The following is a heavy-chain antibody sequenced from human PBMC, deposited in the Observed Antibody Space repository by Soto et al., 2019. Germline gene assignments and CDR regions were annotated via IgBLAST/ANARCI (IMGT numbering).Heavy chain of an antibody. D-gene: IGHD4-17*01. V-gene: IGHV3-30*04. Sequence: QMQLVESGGGVVQPGRSLRLSCAASGFTFGPYAMHWVRQAPGKGLEWVAIISFDASNEYYTDSVKGRFTVSRDNSKNTLYLQMNSLRGEDTAVYYCAREDYGDYNGAFDIWGQGIVVTVSS. CDR3: AREDYGDYNGAFDI. CDR2: ISFDASNE. CDR1: GFTFGPYA. J-gene: IGHJ3*02.